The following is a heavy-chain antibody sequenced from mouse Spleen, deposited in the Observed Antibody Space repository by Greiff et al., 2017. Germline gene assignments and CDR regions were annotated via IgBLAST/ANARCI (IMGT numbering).Heavy chain of an antibody. D-gene: IGHD2-1*01. CDR2: IDPENGNT. Sequence: LVESGAELVRPGALVKLSCKASGFNIKDYYMHWVKQRPEQGLEWIGWIDPENGNTIYDPKFQGKASITADTSSNTAYLQLSSLTSEDTAVYYCARGAYGNLFAYWGQGTLGTVSA. CDR1: GFNIKDYY. CDR3: ARGAYGNLFAY. J-gene: IGHJ3*01. V-gene: IGHV14-1*02.